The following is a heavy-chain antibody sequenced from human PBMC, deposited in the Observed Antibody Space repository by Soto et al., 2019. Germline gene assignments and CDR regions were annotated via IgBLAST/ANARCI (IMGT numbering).Heavy chain of an antibody. CDR2: ISHDSDYT. V-gene: IGHV3-11*06. CDR1: GFTFSDYY. J-gene: IGHJ3*02. CDR3: ARPNTPYYGGNSGAFDI. Sequence: QVQLVESGGGLVKPGGSLRLSCAASGFTFSDYYMSWIRQAPGQGLEWVSYISHDSDYTSYADSVRGRFRISRDNAQKSLYLQINSLRAEDTALYYCARPNTPYYGGNSGAFDIWGQGTMVTVSS. D-gene: IGHD4-17*01.